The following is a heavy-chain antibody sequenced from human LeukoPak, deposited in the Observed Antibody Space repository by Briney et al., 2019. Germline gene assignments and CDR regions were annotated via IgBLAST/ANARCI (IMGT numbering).Heavy chain of an antibody. CDR3: ARPWEITMSERSYNWFDS. D-gene: IGHD1-26*01. CDR1: GYTFTADY. CDR2: INPNSGGT. V-gene: IGHV1-2*02. Sequence: ASVKVSCKASGYTFTADYIHWVRQAPGQGLEWMGRINPNSGGTNYAQKFQGRVTMTRDTSISTAYMELSRLRSDDTAVYYCARPWEITMSERSYNWFDSWGQGTLVTVSS. J-gene: IGHJ5*01.